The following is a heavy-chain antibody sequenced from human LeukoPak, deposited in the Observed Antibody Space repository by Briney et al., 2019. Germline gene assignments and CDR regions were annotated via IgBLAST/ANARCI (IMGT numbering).Heavy chain of an antibody. CDR1: GYSFTSYW. D-gene: IGHD2-2*01. Sequence: GESLKISCKGSGYSFTSYWIGWVRQMPGKGLEWMGIIYPGDSDTRYSPSFQGQVTISADKSISTAYLQWSSLKASDTAMYYCARWVVVPAAMMVPYFGYWGQGTLVTVSS. CDR2: IYPGDSDT. V-gene: IGHV5-51*01. J-gene: IGHJ4*02. CDR3: ARWVVVPAAMMVPYFGY.